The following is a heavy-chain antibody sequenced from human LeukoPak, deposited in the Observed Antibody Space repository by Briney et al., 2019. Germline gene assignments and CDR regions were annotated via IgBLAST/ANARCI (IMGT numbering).Heavy chain of an antibody. J-gene: IGHJ4*02. CDR2: IYTSGST. D-gene: IGHD3-22*01. V-gene: IGHV4-4*09. CDR1: GGSISSYY. CDR3: ARRSYYYDSSYYFDY. Sequence: SETLSLTCTVSGGSISSYYWSWLRQPPGKGLEGIGYIYTSGSTNYNPSLKSRVTISVDTSKNQFSLKLSSVTAADTAVYYCARRSYYYDSSYYFDYWGQGTLVTVSS.